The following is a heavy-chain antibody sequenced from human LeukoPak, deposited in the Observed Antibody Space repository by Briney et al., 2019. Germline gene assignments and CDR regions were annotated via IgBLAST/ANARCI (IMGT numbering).Heavy chain of an antibody. CDR2: IYHSGST. V-gene: IGHV4-38-2*02. D-gene: IGHD6-19*01. J-gene: IGHJ4*02. CDR1: GYSISSGYY. CDR3: ARVGGSGWFDY. Sequence: SETLSLTCTVSGYSISSGYYWGWIRQPPGKGLDWIGSIYHSGSTYYNPSLKSRVTISVDTSKNQFSLKLSSVTAADTAVYYCARVGGSGWFDYWGQGTLVTVSS.